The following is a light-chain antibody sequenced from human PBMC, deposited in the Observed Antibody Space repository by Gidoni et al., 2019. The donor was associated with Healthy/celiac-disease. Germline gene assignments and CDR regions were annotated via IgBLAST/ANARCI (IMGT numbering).Light chain of an antibody. CDR2: GKN. J-gene: IGLJ2*01. Sequence: SSELTQDPAVSVALGPTVRITCQGDSLRSYYASWYQQKPGQAPVLVIYGKNNRPSGIPDRFSGSSSGNTASLTITGAQAEDEADYYCNYRDSSGNHLVFGGGTKLTVL. CDR1: SLRSYY. CDR3: NYRDSSGNHLV. V-gene: IGLV3-19*01.